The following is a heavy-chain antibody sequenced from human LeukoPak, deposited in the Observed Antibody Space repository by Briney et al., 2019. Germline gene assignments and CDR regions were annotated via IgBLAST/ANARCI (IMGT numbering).Heavy chain of an antibody. CDR1: GYTFTSYA. Sequence: ASVKVSCKASGYTFTSYAINWVRQAPGQGLEWMGWISAYKGNTNYAQKFQGKVTMTTDTSTRTAYMELRSLRSDDTAVYYCARDTILTGYYVPSDYWGQGTLVTVSS. D-gene: IGHD3-9*01. CDR3: ARDTILTGYYVPSDY. V-gene: IGHV1-18*01. CDR2: ISAYKGNT. J-gene: IGHJ4*02.